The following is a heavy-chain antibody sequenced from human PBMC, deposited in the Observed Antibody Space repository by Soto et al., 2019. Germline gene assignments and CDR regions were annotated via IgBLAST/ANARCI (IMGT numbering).Heavy chain of an antibody. D-gene: IGHD1-26*01. J-gene: IGHJ4*02. CDR1: GGSISSSSYY. Sequence: SETLSLTCTVAGGSISSSSYYWGWIRQPPGKGLEWIGSIYYSGSTYYNPSLKSRVTISVDTSKNQFSLKLSSVTAADTAVYYCARQRAGSYSPPLVLHYGVQGTPVTVSS. CDR2: IYYSGST. CDR3: ARQRAGSYSPPLVLHY. V-gene: IGHV4-39*01.